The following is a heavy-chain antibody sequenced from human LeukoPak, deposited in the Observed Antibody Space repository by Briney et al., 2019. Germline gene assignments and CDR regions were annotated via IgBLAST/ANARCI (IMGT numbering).Heavy chain of an antibody. J-gene: IGHJ4*02. Sequence: GSLRLSCAASGFTFSSYAMHWVRQAPGKGLEWVAVISYDGSNKYYADSVKGRFTISRDNSKNTLYLQMNSLRAGDTAVYYCAKDYTPPGVGAIGPNWGQGTLVTVSS. CDR3: AKDYTPPGVGAIGPN. CDR2: ISYDGSNK. D-gene: IGHD1-26*01. V-gene: IGHV3-30*04. CDR1: GFTFSSYA.